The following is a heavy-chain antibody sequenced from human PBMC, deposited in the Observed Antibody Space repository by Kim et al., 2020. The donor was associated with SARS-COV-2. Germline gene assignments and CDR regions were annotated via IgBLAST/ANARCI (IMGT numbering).Heavy chain of an antibody. Sequence: SETLSLTCTVSGDSFTYYYWTWIRQPPGKGLEWIGYIYHSGYTIYNPSLRSRVTISMDMSKKQFSLRLNYVTAADTAIYYCVRELRGGVRRTSAFDIWGQGTMITVSS. CDR2: IYHSGYT. J-gene: IGHJ3*02. CDR3: VRELRGGVRRTSAFDI. V-gene: IGHV4-59*13. CDR1: GDSFTYYY. D-gene: IGHD3-10*01.